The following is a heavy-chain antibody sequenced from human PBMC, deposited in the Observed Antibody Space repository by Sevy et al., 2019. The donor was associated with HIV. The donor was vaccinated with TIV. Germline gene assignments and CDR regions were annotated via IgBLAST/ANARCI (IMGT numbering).Heavy chain of an antibody. D-gene: IGHD3-22*01. V-gene: IGHV3-33*08. CDR2: IWSDGAYQ. CDR3: ARGGYYYDNAAYYALDS. CDR1: GFNFNNYV. Sequence: GGSLRLSCAASGFNFNNYVMTWVRQAPGKGLEWVAIIWSDGAYQYHGDSVKGRFTISRDNSKNTLYLQMNNVRVEDTAVYYCARGGYYYDNAAYYALDSWGQGTLVTVSS. J-gene: IGHJ4*02.